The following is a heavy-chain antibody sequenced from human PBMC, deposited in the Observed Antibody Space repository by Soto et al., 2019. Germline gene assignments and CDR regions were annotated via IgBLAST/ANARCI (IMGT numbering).Heavy chain of an antibody. CDR1: GYTLTSYG. J-gene: IGHJ4*02. D-gene: IGHD1-26*01. CDR3: AGDRRYSGSYAAY. Sequence: QVQLVQSGAEVKKPGASVKVSCKASGYTLTSYGISWVRQAPGQGLEWMGWISAYNGNTNYAQKLQGRVTMTTDTATSKAYMELMSLRSDDTAVYYCAGDRRYSGSYAAYWGRGTLVTVSS. V-gene: IGHV1-18*01. CDR2: ISAYNGNT.